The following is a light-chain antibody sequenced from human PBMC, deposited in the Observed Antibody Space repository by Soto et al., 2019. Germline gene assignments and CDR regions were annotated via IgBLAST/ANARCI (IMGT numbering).Light chain of an antibody. V-gene: IGKV1-39*01. J-gene: IGKJ5*01. CDR2: AAS. CDR1: QNIINS. CDR3: QHYYSSSIT. Sequence: DIQMTQSPSSLSASVGDRVTISCRASQNIINSLNWYQQRPGKAPQLLIYAASTLQSGVPSRFSGSGSGTHFTLTISSLQPADFATYYCQHYYSSSITFGQGTRLEIQ.